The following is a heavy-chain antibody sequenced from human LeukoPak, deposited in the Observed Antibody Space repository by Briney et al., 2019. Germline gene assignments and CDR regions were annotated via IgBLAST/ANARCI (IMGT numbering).Heavy chain of an antibody. CDR3: AGRDIVVVPAAKMHDY. J-gene: IGHJ4*02. Sequence: GGSLRLSCAGSGFTFSNYSINWVRQAPGKGLEWVSSISPSSHYIYYADSVRGRFTISRDNSKNTLYLQMNSLRAEDTAVYYCAGRDIVVVPAAKMHDYWGQGTLVTVSS. V-gene: IGHV3-21*04. D-gene: IGHD2-2*01. CDR1: GFTFSNYS. CDR2: ISPSSHYI.